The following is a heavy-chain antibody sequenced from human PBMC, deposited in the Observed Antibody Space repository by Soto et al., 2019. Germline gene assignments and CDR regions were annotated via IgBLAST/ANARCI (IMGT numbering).Heavy chain of an antibody. CDR2: INPNSGGT. Sequence: ASVKVSCKASGYTFTGYYMHWVRQAPGQGLEWMGWINPNSGGTNYAQKFQGWVTMIRDTSISTAYMELSRLRSDDTAVYYCARDTGSSSDYYYYGMDVWGQGTTVTVSS. D-gene: IGHD6-6*01. V-gene: IGHV1-2*04. CDR1: GYTFTGYY. J-gene: IGHJ6*02. CDR3: ARDTGSSSDYYYYGMDV.